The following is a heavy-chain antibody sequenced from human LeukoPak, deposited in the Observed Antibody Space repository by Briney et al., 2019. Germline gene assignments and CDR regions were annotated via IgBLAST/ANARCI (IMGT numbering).Heavy chain of an antibody. CDR3: AREDFNDYYFDY. Sequence: PGGSLRLSCAASGFTFRSYWMHWVRQAPGKGLVWVSRSNSDGSSTTYADSVKGRFTVSRDNAKNTLYLQMNSLRAEDTAVYYCAREDFNDYYFDYWGQGTLATVSS. J-gene: IGHJ4*02. CDR1: GFTFRSYW. CDR2: SNSDGSST. V-gene: IGHV3-74*01. D-gene: IGHD2-21*02.